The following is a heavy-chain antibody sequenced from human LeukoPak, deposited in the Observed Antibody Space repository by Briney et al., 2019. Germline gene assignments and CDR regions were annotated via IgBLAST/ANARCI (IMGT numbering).Heavy chain of an antibody. CDR1: GFTFRSYA. CDR2: ISGSGGST. Sequence: PGGSLRLSCAASGFTFRSYAMSWVRQAPGKGLEWVAAISGSGGSTYYADSVKGRFTISRDNSKNTLYLQMNSLRAEDTAVYYCAKDGYYYDSSGSFDYWGQGTLVTVSS. CDR3: AKDGYYYDSSGSFDY. V-gene: IGHV3-23*01. J-gene: IGHJ4*02. D-gene: IGHD3-22*01.